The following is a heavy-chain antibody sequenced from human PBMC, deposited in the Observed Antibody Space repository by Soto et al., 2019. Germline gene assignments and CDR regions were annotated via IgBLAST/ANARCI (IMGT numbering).Heavy chain of an antibody. J-gene: IGHJ6*02. Sequence: GGSLRLSCESSGFTFSSYGMLWVLQAPGKGLERVAVIWYDGSNKYYADSVKGRFTISRDKSKNTLYLQMNSLRAEDTAVYYCARGRTSYGAIYYYGMDVWGQGTTVTVSS. V-gene: IGHV3-33*01. D-gene: IGHD4-17*01. CDR2: IWYDGSNK. CDR3: ARGRTSYGAIYYYGMDV. CDR1: GFTFSSYG.